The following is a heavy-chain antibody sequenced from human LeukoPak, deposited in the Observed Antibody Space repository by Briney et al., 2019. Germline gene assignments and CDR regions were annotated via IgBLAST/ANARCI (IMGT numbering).Heavy chain of an antibody. J-gene: IGHJ4*02. CDR1: GFTFSSYA. D-gene: IGHD6-13*01. CDR3: ARRNIAAAALDY. Sequence: GGSLRLSCAASGFTFSSYAMRWVRQAPGKGLEWVSAISGSGGSTYYADSVKGWFTISRDNSKNTLYLQMNSLRAEDTAVYYCARRNIAAAALDYWGQGTLVTVSS. V-gene: IGHV3-23*01. CDR2: ISGSGGST.